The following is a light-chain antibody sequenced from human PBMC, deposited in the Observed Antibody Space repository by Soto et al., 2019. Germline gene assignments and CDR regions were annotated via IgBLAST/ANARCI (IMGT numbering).Light chain of an antibody. J-gene: IGKJ1*01. CDR3: QQYGNSRT. CDR2: GAS. CDR1: QSVSSSY. V-gene: IGKV3-20*01. Sequence: EIVLTQSPGTLSLSPGERATLSCRASQSVSSSYLAWYQQKPGQAPRLHIYGASSRATGIPDRFSGSGSGTDFTLTISRLEPEDFAVYYCQQYGNSRTFGQGTKVDIK.